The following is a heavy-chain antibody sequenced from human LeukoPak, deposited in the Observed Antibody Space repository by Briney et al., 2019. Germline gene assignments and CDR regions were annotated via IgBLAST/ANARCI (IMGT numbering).Heavy chain of an antibody. Sequence: GASVKVSCKTSGYRFTNNYMHWVRQAPGQGLEWMGWISAYNGNTNYAQKLQGRVTMTTDTSTSTAYMELRSLRSDDTAVYYCARDWESIDPWGQGTLVTVSS. D-gene: IGHD1-26*01. J-gene: IGHJ5*02. CDR2: ISAYNGNT. CDR1: GYRFTNNY. V-gene: IGHV1-18*04. CDR3: ARDWESIDP.